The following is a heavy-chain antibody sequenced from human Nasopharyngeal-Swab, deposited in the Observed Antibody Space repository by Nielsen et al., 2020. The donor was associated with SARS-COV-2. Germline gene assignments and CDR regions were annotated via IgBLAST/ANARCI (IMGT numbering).Heavy chain of an antibody. CDR3: ARGPSYRWGGVMGLGETHRRYYFDY. Sequence: RQAPGKGLEWIGEINHSGSTNYNPSLKSRVTISVDTSKNQFSLKLSSVTAADTAVYYCARGPSYRWGGVMGLGETHRRYYFDYWGQGTLVTASS. D-gene: IGHD5-24*01. CDR2: INHSGST. V-gene: IGHV4-34*01. J-gene: IGHJ4*02.